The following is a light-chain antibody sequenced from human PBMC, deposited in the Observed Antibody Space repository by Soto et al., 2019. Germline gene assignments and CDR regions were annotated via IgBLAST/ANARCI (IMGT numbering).Light chain of an antibody. Sequence: DIPMTQSPSSLSASVGDRVTITCQASQDISTYLNWYQQKPGKAPDLLIYGASNLKTGVPSRFSASGSRTDLTFTISGLQPEGVSTYYCQQHLHLLALGGGTKVDI. V-gene: IGKV1-33*01. CDR1: QDISTY. CDR3: QQHLHLLA. CDR2: GAS. J-gene: IGKJ4*01.